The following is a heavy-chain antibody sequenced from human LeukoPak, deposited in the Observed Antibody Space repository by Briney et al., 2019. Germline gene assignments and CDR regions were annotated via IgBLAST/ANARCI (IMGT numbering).Heavy chain of an antibody. Sequence: GGSLRLSCAASGFTFSSYSMNWVRQAPGKGLEWVSSISSSSSYIYYTDSVKGRFTISRDNAKNSLYLQINSLRAEDTAVYYCARGIEYSSSFDYWGQGTLVTVSS. CDR1: GFTFSSYS. CDR2: ISSSSSYI. D-gene: IGHD6-6*01. V-gene: IGHV3-21*01. CDR3: ARGIEYSSSFDY. J-gene: IGHJ4*02.